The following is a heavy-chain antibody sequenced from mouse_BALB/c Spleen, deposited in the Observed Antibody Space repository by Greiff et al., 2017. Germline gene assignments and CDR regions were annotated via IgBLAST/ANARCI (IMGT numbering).Heavy chain of an antibody. CDR2: FDPGSGSI. CDR3: AREIDSSGSFAY. CDR1: GYTFTEYI. J-gene: IGHJ3*01. V-gene: IGHV1-62-2*01. Sequence: QVQLQQSGAEVVKPGASVKLSCKASGYTFTEYIIQWVKQRSGQGLEWIGWFDPGSGSIKYNEKFKDKTTLTADKSSSTAYMQLSSLTSEDSAVYYCAREIDSSGSFAYWGQGTLVTVSA. D-gene: IGHD3-2*01.